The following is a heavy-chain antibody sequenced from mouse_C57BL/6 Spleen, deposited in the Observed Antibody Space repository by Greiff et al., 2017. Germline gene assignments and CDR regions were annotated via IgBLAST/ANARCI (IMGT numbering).Heavy chain of an antibody. J-gene: IGHJ2*01. CDR1: GYTFTDYY. CDR2: INPNNGGI. CDR3: GRSSYFDY. D-gene: IGHD1-1*01. V-gene: IGHV1-26*01. Sequence: VQLQQSGPELVKPGASVTISCKASGYTFTDYYMNWVKQSHGKSLEWIGDINPNNGGISYNQKFKGKATLTVDKSSSTASMELRSLTSEDSAVYYCGRSSYFDYWGQGTTLTVSS.